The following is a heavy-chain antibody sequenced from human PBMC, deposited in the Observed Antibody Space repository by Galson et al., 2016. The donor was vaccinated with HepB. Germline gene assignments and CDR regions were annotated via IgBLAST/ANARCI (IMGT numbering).Heavy chain of an antibody. CDR1: GFKFSNFW. CDR2: ISSDGSFT. V-gene: IGHV3-74*03. Sequence: SMRLSCAASGFKFSNFWMHWVRHVPGTRLLWVSRISSDGSFTTYADSVKGRVTVPRDNIRNTLLLKMDDLRAEDTATYFCTRQEVTSYSDSFDLWGQGTRVAVSS. CDR3: TRQEVTSYSDSFDL. J-gene: IGHJ3*01. D-gene: IGHD2-21*01.